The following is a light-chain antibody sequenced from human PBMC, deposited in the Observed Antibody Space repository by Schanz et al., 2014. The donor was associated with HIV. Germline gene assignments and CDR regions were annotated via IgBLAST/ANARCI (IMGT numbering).Light chain of an antibody. CDR1: QSVSNN. CDR3: LQHNTWPWT. Sequence: TVMTQSPATLSVSPGERATLSCTASQSVSNNLAWYQQKPGQAPRLLIYRSSTRATGIPARFSGSGSGTEFTLTISGLQSEDFALYYCLQHNTWPWTFGQGTKVEVK. J-gene: IGKJ1*01. CDR2: RSS. V-gene: IGKV3-15*01.